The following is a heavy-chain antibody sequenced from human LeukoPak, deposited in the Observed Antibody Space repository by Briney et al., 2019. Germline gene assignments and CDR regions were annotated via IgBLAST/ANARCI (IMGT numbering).Heavy chain of an antibody. J-gene: IGHJ4*02. D-gene: IGHD3-10*01. CDR3: ARAYGSGCPLYY. CDR2: INPNSGGT. Sequence: VASVTVSCKDSGYTFTGYYMHWVRQTPGQGLEWMGRINPNSGGTNYAQKFQGRVTMARDTSISTAYMELSRLRSDDTAVYYCARAYGSGCPLYYWGQGTLVTVSS. CDR1: GYTFTGYY. V-gene: IGHV1-2*06.